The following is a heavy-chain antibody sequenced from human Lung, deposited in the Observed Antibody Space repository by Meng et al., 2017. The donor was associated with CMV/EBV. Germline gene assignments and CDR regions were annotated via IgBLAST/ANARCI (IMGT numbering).Heavy chain of an antibody. CDR1: GFIFSDDW. V-gene: IGHV3-74*01. Sequence: GESMKISCAASGFIFSDDWMNWLRQAAGKGLVWGSRINGDGNSIRDADSVKGRFTISRDNAKNTMYLEMNSLRAEDTAVYYCARGGRDASVYRSFDSWGQGXLVTVSS. CDR2: INGDGNSI. CDR3: ARGGRDASVYRSFDS. J-gene: IGHJ5*01. D-gene: IGHD5-24*01.